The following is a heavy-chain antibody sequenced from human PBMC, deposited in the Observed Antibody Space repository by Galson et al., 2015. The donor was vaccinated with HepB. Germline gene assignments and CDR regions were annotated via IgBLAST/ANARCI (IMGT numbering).Heavy chain of an antibody. CDR2: ISSSSSYI. V-gene: IGHV3-21*01. Sequence: SLRLSCAASGFTFSSYSMNWVRQAPGKGLEWVSSISSSSSYIYYADSVKGRFTISRDNAKNSLNLQMNSLRAEDTAVYYCARDESLVVPAAYYYYYYYMDVWGKGTTVTVSS. CDR1: GFTFSSYS. J-gene: IGHJ6*03. D-gene: IGHD2-2*01. CDR3: ARDESLVVPAAYYYYYYYMDV.